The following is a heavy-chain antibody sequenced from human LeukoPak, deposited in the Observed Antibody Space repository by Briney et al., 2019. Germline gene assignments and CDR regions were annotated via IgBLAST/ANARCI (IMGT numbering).Heavy chain of an antibody. CDR2: INHSGST. Sequence: PSETLSLTCAVYGGSFRGYYWSWIRQPPGKGLEWIGEINHSGSTNYNPSLKSRVTISVDTSKNQFSLKLGQVTAADTAVDYRGRVARVSLVGGVIITFDYWGQGTLVTVSS. V-gene: IGHV4-34*01. CDR1: GGSFRGYY. J-gene: IGHJ4*02. CDR3: GRVARVSLVGGVIITFDY. D-gene: IGHD3-10*01.